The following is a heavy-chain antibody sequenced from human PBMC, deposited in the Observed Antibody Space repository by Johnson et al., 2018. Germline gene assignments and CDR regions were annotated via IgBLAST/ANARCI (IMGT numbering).Heavy chain of an antibody. Sequence: VQLVESGGGLVKXGRSLRLSCTTSGFTFSDYAMTWFRQAPGKGLEWIGFIRSPGDGGTTEYAASLGGRFTISRDDSKSIAHLQINSLKIEDTAVYYCTRLEAIWGVISCLDVWGQGTTVTVS. CDR1: GFTFSDYA. D-gene: IGHD3-10*01. CDR3: TRLEAIWGVISCLDV. V-gene: IGHV3-49*05. CDR2: IRSPGDGGTT. J-gene: IGHJ6*02.